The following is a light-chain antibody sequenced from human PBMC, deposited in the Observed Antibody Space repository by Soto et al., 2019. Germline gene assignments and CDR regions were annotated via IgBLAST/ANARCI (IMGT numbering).Light chain of an antibody. CDR1: QSISSY. Sequence: DIQMTQSPSTLSASVGNRVTISCRASQSISSYLYWYQQKPGKAPTLLIYDASRLQSGVPSRFSGSGSGTDFTLTINSLQPEDSATYYCQQANSFPLSFGGGTKVDIK. J-gene: IGKJ4*01. CDR2: DAS. CDR3: QQANSFPLS. V-gene: IGKV1-12*01.